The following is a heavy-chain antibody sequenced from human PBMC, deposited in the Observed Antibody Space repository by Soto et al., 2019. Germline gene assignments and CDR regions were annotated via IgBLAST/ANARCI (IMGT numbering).Heavy chain of an antibody. Sequence: QVQLVQSGAEVKKPGSSVKVSCKASGGTFSSYTISWVRQAPGQGREWMGRIIPILGIANYAQKFQGRVTITADKSTSTAYMELSSLRSEDTAVYYCARVLREWLDRGNYYYGMDVWGQGTTVTVSS. D-gene: IGHD6-19*01. V-gene: IGHV1-69*02. CDR3: ARVLREWLDRGNYYYGMDV. CDR1: GGTFSSYT. CDR2: IIPILGIA. J-gene: IGHJ6*02.